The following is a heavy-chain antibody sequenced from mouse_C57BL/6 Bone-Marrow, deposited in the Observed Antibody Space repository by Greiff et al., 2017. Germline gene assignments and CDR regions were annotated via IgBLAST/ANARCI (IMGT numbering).Heavy chain of an antibody. CDR1: GYTFTSYW. V-gene: IGHV1-55*01. Sequence: QVQLQQPGAELVKPGASVKMSCKASGYTFTSYWITWVKQRPGQGLEWIGDIYPGSGSTNYNEKFKSKATLTVDTSSSTAYMQLSSLTSEDSAVYEGARRMSDYDGGGWFAYWGQGTLVTVSA. D-gene: IGHD2-3*01. J-gene: IGHJ3*01. CDR2: IYPGSGST. CDR3: ARRMSDYDGGGWFAY.